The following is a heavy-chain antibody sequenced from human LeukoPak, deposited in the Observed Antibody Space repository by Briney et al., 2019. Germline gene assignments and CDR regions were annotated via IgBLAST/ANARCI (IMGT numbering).Heavy chain of an antibody. D-gene: IGHD3-22*01. CDR2: INPTSGDT. J-gene: IGHJ4*02. CDR3: AKDNRYYYDTSGLRGIDY. Sequence: ASVKASCKASGYTFNHNYLHWVRQAPGQGLEWMGWINPTSGDTNYVQKFQGRVTMTRDTSISTTYMELNTLRSDDTAVYYCAKDNRYYYDTSGLRGIDYWGQGTLVTVSS. CDR1: GYTFNHNY. V-gene: IGHV1-2*02.